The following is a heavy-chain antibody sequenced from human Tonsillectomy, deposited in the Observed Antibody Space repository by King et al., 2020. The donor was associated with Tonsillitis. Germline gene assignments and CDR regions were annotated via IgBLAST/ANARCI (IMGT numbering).Heavy chain of an antibody. CDR2: ISYDGSNK. Sequence: HVQLVESGGGVVQPGRSLRLSCAASGFSFNSFGMHWVRQAPGKGLEWVAIISYDGSNKYYADSVKGRFTISRDNSKNTLYLQMNSLRPEDTAVYYCAKDTGDYSSGYKRGDTFDVWGQGTVVTVSS. V-gene: IGHV3-30*18. CDR3: AKDTGDYSSGYKRGDTFDV. D-gene: IGHD3-22*01. CDR1: GFSFNSFG. J-gene: IGHJ3*01.